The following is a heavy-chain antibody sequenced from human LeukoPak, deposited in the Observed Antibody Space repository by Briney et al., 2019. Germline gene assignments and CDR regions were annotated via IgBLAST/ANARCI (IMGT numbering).Heavy chain of an antibody. CDR2: ISYDGSNK. CDR1: GFTFSNYA. D-gene: IGHD3-10*01. CDR3: ARAQVWFGEPWFDY. V-gene: IGHV3-30-3*01. Sequence: PGGSLRLSCAAAGFTFSNYAMHWVRRAPGKGLEWVAVISYDGSNKYYADSVKGRFTISRDNSKNTLYLQMNSLRPDDTAVCYCARAQVWFGEPWFDYWGQGTLVTVSS. J-gene: IGHJ4*02.